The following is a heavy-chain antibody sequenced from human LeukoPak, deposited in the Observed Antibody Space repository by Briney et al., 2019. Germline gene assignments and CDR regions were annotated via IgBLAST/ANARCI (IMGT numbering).Heavy chain of an antibody. D-gene: IGHD5-24*01. CDR2: IFYSGIT. Sequence: SETLSLTCTVSGGSINTSGYYWGWIRQPPGKGLEWIGDIFYSGITFYNPSLKSRVTLSVSTFNNRFSLKLSSVTAADAAVYFCARLGGYTHGPDPVDHWGQGTLVTVSS. V-gene: IGHV4-39*01. CDR3: ARLGGYTHGPDPVDH. J-gene: IGHJ4*02. CDR1: GGSINTSGYY.